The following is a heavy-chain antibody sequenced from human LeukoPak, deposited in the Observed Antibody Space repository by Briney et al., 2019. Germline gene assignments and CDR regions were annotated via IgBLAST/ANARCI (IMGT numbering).Heavy chain of an antibody. V-gene: IGHV3-48*03. J-gene: IGHJ4*02. CDR2: ISSSGSAI. CDR1: GFTFSSYD. D-gene: IGHD2-8*01. Sequence: PAGSLSLSCAASGFTFSSYDMNCVRQAPGKGREWVSYISSSGSAIYYRDSVKGRFTISRDSAQNSMYLQMNTLSAEDTAIYYCARGLRRQIDYWGQGTLVTVSS. CDR3: ARGLRRQIDY.